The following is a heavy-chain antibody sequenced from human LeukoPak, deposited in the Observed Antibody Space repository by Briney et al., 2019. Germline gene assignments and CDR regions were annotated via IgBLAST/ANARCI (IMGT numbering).Heavy chain of an antibody. V-gene: IGHV4-59*01. CDR2: IYYSGST. Sequence: SEILSLTCTVSGGSLSSYYRSWIRQPPGKGLEWIGYIYYSGSTNYNPSLKSRVTISVDTSKNQFSLKLSSVTAADTAVYFCARGAVVTPLAFDIWGQGTMVTVSS. CDR1: GGSLSSYY. J-gene: IGHJ3*02. CDR3: ARGAVVTPLAFDI. D-gene: IGHD4-23*01.